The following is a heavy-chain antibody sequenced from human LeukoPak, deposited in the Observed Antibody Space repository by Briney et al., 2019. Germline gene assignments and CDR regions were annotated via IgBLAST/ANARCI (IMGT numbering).Heavy chain of an antibody. D-gene: IGHD3-9*01. CDR2: ISGSGGST. Sequence: LTGGSLRLSCAASGFTFSSYAMSWVRQAPGKGLEWVSAISGSGGSTYYADSVKGRFTISRDNSKSTLYLQMNSPRAEDTAVYYCAKPADHYDILTGYLYYWGQGTLVTVSS. CDR1: GFTFSSYA. V-gene: IGHV3-23*01. J-gene: IGHJ4*02. CDR3: AKPADHYDILTGYLYY.